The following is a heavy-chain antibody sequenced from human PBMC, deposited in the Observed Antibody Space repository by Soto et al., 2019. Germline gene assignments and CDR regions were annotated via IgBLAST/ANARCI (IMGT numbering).Heavy chain of an antibody. CDR3: APWRVDSGTYSVAY. D-gene: IGHD1-26*01. V-gene: IGHV4-30-4*01. CDR2: IYHTGST. Sequence: SETLSLTCTVSGGSMSRGDYYWSWIRQPPGKGLEWIGFIYHTGSTYYSPSLKNRVAISVDTSKNQFSLKLSSVTAADTAVYYCAPWRVDSGTYSVAYWGQGTLVTVSS. CDR1: GGSMSRGDYY. J-gene: IGHJ4*02.